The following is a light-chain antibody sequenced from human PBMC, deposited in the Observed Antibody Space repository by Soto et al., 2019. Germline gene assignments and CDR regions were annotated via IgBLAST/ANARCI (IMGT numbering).Light chain of an antibody. CDR1: SSDVGGYNY. CDR2: DVS. V-gene: IGLV2-11*01. J-gene: IGLJ3*02. CDR3: CSYAGSYTFERV. Sequence: QSVLTQPRSVSGSPGQSVTISCTGTSSDVGGYNYVSWYQQHPGKAPKLMIYDVSKRPSGVPDRFSGSKSGNTASLTISGLQAEDEADYYCCSYAGSYTFERVFGGGTKLTV.